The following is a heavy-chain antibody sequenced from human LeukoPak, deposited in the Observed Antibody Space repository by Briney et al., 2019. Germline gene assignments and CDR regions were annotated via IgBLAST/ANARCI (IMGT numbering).Heavy chain of an antibody. V-gene: IGHV1-18*01. CDR2: ISAYNGNT. J-gene: IGHJ4*02. D-gene: IGHD5-18*01. Sequence: AASVTVSCKGSGYTFTSDGISWVRQAPGQGLEWMGWISAYNGNTNYAQKLQGRVTMTTDTSTSTAYMELRSLRSDDTAVYYCARDLAGYSYGYPQIDYWGQGTLVTVSS. CDR1: GYTFTSDG. CDR3: ARDLAGYSYGYPQIDY.